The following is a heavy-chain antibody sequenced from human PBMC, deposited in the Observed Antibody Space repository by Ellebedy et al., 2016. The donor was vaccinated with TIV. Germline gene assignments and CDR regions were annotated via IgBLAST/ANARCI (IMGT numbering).Heavy chain of an antibody. Sequence: GESLKISXAASGFTFSSYDMHWVRQATGKGLEWVSAIGTAGDTYYPGSVKGRFTISRESAKNSLYLQMNSLRAGDTAVYYCARGRGPYCGGDCYSGVGDYWGQGTLVTVSS. CDR2: IGTAGDT. J-gene: IGHJ4*02. CDR1: GFTFSSYD. V-gene: IGHV3-13*01. D-gene: IGHD2-21*02. CDR3: ARGRGPYCGGDCYSGVGDY.